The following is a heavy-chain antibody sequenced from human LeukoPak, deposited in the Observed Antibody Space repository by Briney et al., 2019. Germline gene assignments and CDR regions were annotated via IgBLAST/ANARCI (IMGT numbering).Heavy chain of an antibody. CDR2: IYYSVST. D-gene: IGHD5-18*01. J-gene: IGHJ4*02. Sequence: NPSETLSLTCTVSGGSISRGGYYWSWIRQHPGKGLEWIVYIYYSVSTYYNPPLKSRFTVSIDTSTNEFSLKLSSVTAADTAVYYCARDRRYSYGPASFDYWGQGSLVSVSS. CDR3: ARDRRYSYGPASFDY. CDR1: GGSISRGGYY. V-gene: IGHV4-31*03.